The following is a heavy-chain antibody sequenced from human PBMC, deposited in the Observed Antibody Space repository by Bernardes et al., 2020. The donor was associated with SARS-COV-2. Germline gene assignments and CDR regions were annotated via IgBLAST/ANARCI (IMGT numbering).Heavy chain of an antibody. J-gene: IGHJ5*02. V-gene: IGHV3-48*03. D-gene: IGHD4-17*01. Sequence: GGSMRLSCAASEFTFSSYEMNWVRQAPGKGLEWVSYISSGGDVIYYADSVKGRFTISRDNAKNSLYLQMNSLRVEDTAVYYCARETTVTVSKAGWFDPWGQGTLVTVSP. CDR2: ISSGGDVI. CDR1: EFTFSSYE. CDR3: ARETTVTVSKAGWFDP.